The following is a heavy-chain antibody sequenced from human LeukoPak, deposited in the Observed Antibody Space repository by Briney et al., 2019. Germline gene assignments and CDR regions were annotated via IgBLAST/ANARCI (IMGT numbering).Heavy chain of an antibody. J-gene: IGHJ4*02. V-gene: IGHV3-23*01. Sequence: PGGSLRLSCAASGFTFSNYAMSWVRQAPGKGLEWVSAISSDGGRTYYADSAKGRFTISRDNSKNTLYLQVNSLRAEDTAVYYCEIKLTSGKLNWGQGILVTVSS. D-gene: IGHD3-10*01. CDR2: ISSDGGRT. CDR1: GFTFSNYA. CDR3: EIKLTSGKLN.